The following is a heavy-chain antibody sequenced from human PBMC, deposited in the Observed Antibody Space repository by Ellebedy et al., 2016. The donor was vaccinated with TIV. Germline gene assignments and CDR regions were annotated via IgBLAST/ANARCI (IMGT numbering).Heavy chain of an antibody. CDR1: GYTFTSYF. CDR3: ARGHTAMVTSYYYGMDV. CDR2: INPSGGST. D-gene: IGHD5-18*01. V-gene: IGHV1-46*01. Sequence: AASVKVSCKASGYTFTSYFMHWVRQAPGQGLEWMGIINPSGGSTSYAQKFQGRVTMTRDTSTSTVYMELSSLRSEDTAVYYCARGHTAMVTSYYYGMDVWGQGTTVTVSS. J-gene: IGHJ6*02.